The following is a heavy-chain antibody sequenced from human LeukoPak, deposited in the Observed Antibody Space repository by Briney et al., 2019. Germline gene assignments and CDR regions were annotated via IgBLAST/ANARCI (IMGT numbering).Heavy chain of an antibody. CDR2: INPNSGGT. D-gene: IGHD3-9*01. V-gene: IGHV1-2*02. CDR1: GYSFAAYY. J-gene: IGHJ4*02. Sequence: ASVKVSCMASGYSFAAYYMHWVRQAPGQGLEWMGWINPNSGGTNYAQKFLGRLTVTGDTSISTAYIGLSRLTSDDTAVYYCARSQYDVLTGSPDFWGQGTLVAVSS. CDR3: ARSQYDVLTGSPDF.